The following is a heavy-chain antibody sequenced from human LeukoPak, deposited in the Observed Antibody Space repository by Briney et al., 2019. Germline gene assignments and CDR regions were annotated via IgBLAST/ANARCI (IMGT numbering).Heavy chain of an antibody. CDR2: IFTSGST. J-gene: IGHJ5*02. V-gene: IGHV4-4*07. D-gene: IGHD6-13*01. Sequence: PSETLSLTCTVPGGSISSYYWSWIRQPAGKGREWIGRIFTSGSTNYNLSLKSRVTMSVDTSKNQFSLQLTSVTAADTAVYYCARDTAAGTHWFGPWGQGTLVTVSS. CDR1: GGSISSYY. CDR3: ARDTAAGTHWFGP.